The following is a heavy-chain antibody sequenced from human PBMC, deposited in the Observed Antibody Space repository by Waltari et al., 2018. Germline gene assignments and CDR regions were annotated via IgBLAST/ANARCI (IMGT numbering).Heavy chain of an antibody. CDR3: ARDWSESSYDMDG. CDR1: GVTFSSYA. V-gene: IGHV1-69*12. D-gene: IGHD3-3*01. CDR2: INAIVGTT. J-gene: IGHJ6*03. Sequence: QVQLVQSGAEVKTPGSSVKVSCKASGVTFSSYAISWVRKAPGQGLEWMGGINAIVGTTNYAKKFQGRVTITADESTSTAYMELSSLRSEDTAVYYCARDWSESSYDMDGWGKGTTVTVSS.